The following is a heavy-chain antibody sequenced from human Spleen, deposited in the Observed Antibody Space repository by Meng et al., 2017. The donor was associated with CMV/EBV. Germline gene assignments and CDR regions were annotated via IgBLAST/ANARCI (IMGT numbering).Heavy chain of an antibody. V-gene: IGHV3-7*01. J-gene: IGHJ4*02. CDR3: ARKLRAPLDN. CDR2: IKEDGGEK. CDR1: GFTFSNSW. Sequence: GGSLRLSCVASGFTFSNSWMSWVRQAPGKGLEWVANIKEDGGEKHYVDSVKGRFTISRDNAKNSLSLQMNSLRAEDTAVYYCARKLRAPLDNWGQGTLVTVSS. D-gene: IGHD5-24*01.